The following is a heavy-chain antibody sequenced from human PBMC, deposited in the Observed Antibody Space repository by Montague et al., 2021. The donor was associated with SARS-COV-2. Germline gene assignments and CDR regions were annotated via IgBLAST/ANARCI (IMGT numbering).Heavy chain of an antibody. Sequence: SLRLSCAVSGFIFSNYAMNWVRQAPGKGLEWVSRTSADGTSTHYADSXKGRFTISRDNSKDTLYLQMNGLRVEDTAMYYCARDLYGTGSMDVWGQGTTVTVSS. CDR3: ARDLYGTGSMDV. CDR1: GFIFSNYA. D-gene: IGHD2-8*02. J-gene: IGHJ6*02. CDR2: TSADGTST. V-gene: IGHV3-23*01.